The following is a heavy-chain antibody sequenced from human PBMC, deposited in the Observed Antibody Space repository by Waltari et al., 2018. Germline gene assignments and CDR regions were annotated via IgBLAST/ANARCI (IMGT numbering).Heavy chain of an antibody. J-gene: IGHJ4*02. D-gene: IGHD6-19*01. CDR2: ISYDGSDK. CDR3: VTSPGGWFYFDD. Sequence: QVPLVESGGGVVQPGRYLRLSCAAPGFTFSPYGLHWVRQAPGKGMEWVALISYDGSDKFYADSVRGRFTISRDNSKNTLYLQMNSLRGEDTAVYYCVTSPGGWFYFDDWGQGALVTVSS. CDR1: GFTFSPYG. V-gene: IGHV3-30*03.